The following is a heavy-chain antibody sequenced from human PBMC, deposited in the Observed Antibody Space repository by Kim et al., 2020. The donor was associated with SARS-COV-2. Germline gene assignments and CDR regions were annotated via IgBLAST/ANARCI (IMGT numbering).Heavy chain of an antibody. CDR1: GFPFSTYD. CDR2: IRGSDDST. Sequence: GGSLRLSCAASGFPFSTYDMSWVRQAPGKGLEWVSVIRGSDDSTYYADSVKGRFTISRDKSRNTLYLQMDSLRGEDTAVYHCTKGGWLDDWGQGTLVTVSS. V-gene: IGHV3-23*01. J-gene: IGHJ4*02. CDR3: TKGGWLDD. D-gene: IGHD6-19*01.